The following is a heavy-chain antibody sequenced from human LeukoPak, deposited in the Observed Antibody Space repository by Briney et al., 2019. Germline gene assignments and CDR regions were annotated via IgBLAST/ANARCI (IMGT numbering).Heavy chain of an antibody. Sequence: GGSLRLSCAASGFTFSSYAMHWVRQAPGKGLEYVSAISSNGGSTYYANSVKGRFTISRDNSKNTLYLQMGSLRAEDMAVYYCARARTSAMVNIYYYGMDVWGQGTTVTVSS. CDR1: GFTFSSYA. J-gene: IGHJ6*02. CDR2: ISSNGGST. CDR3: ARARTSAMVNIYYYGMDV. D-gene: IGHD5-18*01. V-gene: IGHV3-64*01.